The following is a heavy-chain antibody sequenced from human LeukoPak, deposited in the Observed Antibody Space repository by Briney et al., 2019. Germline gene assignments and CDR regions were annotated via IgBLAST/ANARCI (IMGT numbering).Heavy chain of an antibody. CDR2: IYPGDSDT. Sequence: GESLKISCKGSGYNFITYWIGWVRQMPGKGLEWMGIIYPGDSDTRYSPSFQGQVTISADKSISTAYLQWSSLKASDTAMYYCARQQQFCSGGNCYSLNAFDFWGQGTVVTVSS. CDR3: ARQQQFCSGGNCYSLNAFDF. V-gene: IGHV5-51*01. J-gene: IGHJ3*01. CDR1: GYNFITYW. D-gene: IGHD2-15*01.